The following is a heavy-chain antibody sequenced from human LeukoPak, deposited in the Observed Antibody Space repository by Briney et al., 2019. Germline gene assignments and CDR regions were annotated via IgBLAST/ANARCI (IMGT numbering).Heavy chain of an antibody. Sequence: SVNVSCKASGGTFSSYAISWVRQAPGQGLEWMGRIIPIFATANYAQKFQGRVTITTDESTSTAYMELSSLRSEDTAVYYCARDQANYYDSSGYYYPLNYWGQGTLVTVSS. J-gene: IGHJ4*02. CDR3: ARDQANYYDSSGYYYPLNY. D-gene: IGHD3-22*01. CDR1: GGTFSSYA. CDR2: IIPIFATA. V-gene: IGHV1-69*05.